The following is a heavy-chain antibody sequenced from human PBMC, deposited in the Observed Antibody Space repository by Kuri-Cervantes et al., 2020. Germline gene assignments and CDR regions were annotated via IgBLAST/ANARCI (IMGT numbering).Heavy chain of an antibody. D-gene: IGHD3-10*01. Sequence: GGSLRLSCAASGFTFSSYAMHWVRQAPGKGLEWVAIIKHDGSEKYYVDSVKGRFTISRDNSKNPLDLQMNSLRAEDTAVYYCARDPMCRSVLYSGSLDYWGQGTLVTVSS. J-gene: IGHJ4*02. CDR3: ARDPMCRSVLYSGSLDY. V-gene: IGHV3-7*01. CDR1: GFTFSSYA. CDR2: IKHDGSEK.